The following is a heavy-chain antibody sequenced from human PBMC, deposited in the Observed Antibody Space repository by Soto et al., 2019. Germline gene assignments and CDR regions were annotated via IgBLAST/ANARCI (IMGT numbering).Heavy chain of an antibody. CDR1: GFTFSSYA. V-gene: IGHV3-30-3*01. J-gene: IGHJ4*02. CDR3: ASLDYYDSSGYPDY. D-gene: IGHD3-22*01. Sequence: QVQLVESGGGVVQPGRSLRLSCAASGFTFSSYAMHWVRQAPGKGLEWVAVISYDGSNKYYADSVKGRFTISRDNSKNTLYLQMNSLRAEDTAVYYCASLDYYDSSGYPDYWGQGTLVTVSS. CDR2: ISYDGSNK.